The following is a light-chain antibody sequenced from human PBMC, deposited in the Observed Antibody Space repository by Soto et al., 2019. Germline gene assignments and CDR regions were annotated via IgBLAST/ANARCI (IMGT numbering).Light chain of an antibody. CDR1: SGDVGAYNL. J-gene: IGLJ3*02. CDR3: AAWDDSLSAWV. CDR2: EVS. Sequence: QSVLTQPASVSGSPGQSITVSCTGTSGDVGAYNLVSWYQHHPDKAPKLMISEVSNRPSGVSDRFSGSKSGNTASLTISGLQAEDEADYFCAAWDDSLSAWVXGGGTNVTV. V-gene: IGLV2-14*01.